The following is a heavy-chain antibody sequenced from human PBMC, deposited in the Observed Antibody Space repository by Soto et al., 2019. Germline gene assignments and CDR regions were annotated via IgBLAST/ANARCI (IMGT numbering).Heavy chain of an antibody. V-gene: IGHV1-18*01. Sequence: ASVKVSCKASGYTFTSYGISWVRQAPGQGLEWMGWISAYSGNTNYAQKLQGRVTMTTDTSTSTAYMELRSLRSDDTAVYYCAREYYYDSSGYSPNWFDPWGQGTLVTDSS. CDR3: AREYYYDSSGYSPNWFDP. D-gene: IGHD3-22*01. CDR1: GYTFTSYG. CDR2: ISAYSGNT. J-gene: IGHJ5*02.